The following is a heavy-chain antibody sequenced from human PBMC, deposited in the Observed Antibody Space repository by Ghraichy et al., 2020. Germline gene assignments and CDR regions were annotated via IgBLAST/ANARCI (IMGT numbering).Heavy chain of an antibody. J-gene: IGHJ3*02. CDR2: ISSSSSTI. D-gene: IGHD1-26*01. CDR3: ARVGLDEWELLPGAFDI. V-gene: IGHV3-48*04. CDR1: GFTFSSYS. Sequence: GGSLRLSCAASGFTFSSYSMNWVRQAPGKGLEWVSYISSSSSTIYYADSVKGRFTISRDNAKNSLYLQMNSLRAEDTAVYYCARVGLDEWELLPGAFDIWGQGTMVTVSS.